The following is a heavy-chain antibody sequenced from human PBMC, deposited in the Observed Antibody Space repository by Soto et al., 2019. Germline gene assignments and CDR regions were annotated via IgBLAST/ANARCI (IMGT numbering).Heavy chain of an antibody. V-gene: IGHV1-69*01. CDR1: GGTFSSYA. Sequence: QVQLVQSGAEVKKPGSSVKVSCKASGGTFSSYAISWVRQAPGQGLEWMGGIIPIFGTANYAQKFQGRVTITADESTSTAYMELSSLRSEDTAVYSCARARARDSGYDSGYYGMDVWGQGTTVTVSS. CDR3: ARARARDSGYDSGYYGMDV. D-gene: IGHD5-12*01. J-gene: IGHJ6*02. CDR2: IIPIFGTA.